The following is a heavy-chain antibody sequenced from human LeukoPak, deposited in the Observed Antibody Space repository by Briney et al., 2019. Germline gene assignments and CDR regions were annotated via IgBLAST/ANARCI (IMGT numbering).Heavy chain of an antibody. Sequence: SETLSLTCAVYGGSFSGYYWSWIRQPPGKGLEWIGEINHSGSTNYNPSLKSRVTISVDTSKNQFSLKLSSVTAAGTAVYYCARNVKHYYGSGSYRPRNWFDPWGQGTLVTVSS. CDR2: INHSGST. CDR3: ARNVKHYYGSGSYRPRNWFDP. V-gene: IGHV4-34*01. CDR1: GGSFSGYY. D-gene: IGHD3-10*01. J-gene: IGHJ5*02.